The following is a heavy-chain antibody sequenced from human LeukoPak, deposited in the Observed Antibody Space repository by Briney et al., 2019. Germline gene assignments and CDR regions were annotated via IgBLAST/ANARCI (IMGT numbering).Heavy chain of an antibody. D-gene: IGHD6-19*01. CDR1: GGTFSSYA. V-gene: IGHV1-69*05. J-gene: IGHJ6*03. Sequence: ASVKVSCKASGGTFSSYAISWVRQAPGQGLEWMGGIIPIFGTANYAQKFQGRVTITTDESTSTAYMELSSLRSEDSAVYYCAGAEGTAVARLRFDYYYYMDVWGKGTTVTVSS. CDR2: IIPIFGTA. CDR3: AGAEGTAVARLRFDYYYYMDV.